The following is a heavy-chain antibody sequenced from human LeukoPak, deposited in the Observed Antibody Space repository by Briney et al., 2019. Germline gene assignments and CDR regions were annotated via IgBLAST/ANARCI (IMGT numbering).Heavy chain of an antibody. CDR3: AKDPNFYYCMDV. V-gene: IGHV3-21*04. CDR1: GFTFSRYS. Sequence: PGGSLRLSCAASGFTFSRYSMNWVRQAPGKGLEWVSSITSSSSYTYYADSVKGRFTISRDNSKNTLYLQMNSLRAEDTAVYYCAKDPNFYYCMDVWGKGTTVTISS. J-gene: IGHJ6*03. CDR2: ITSSSSYT.